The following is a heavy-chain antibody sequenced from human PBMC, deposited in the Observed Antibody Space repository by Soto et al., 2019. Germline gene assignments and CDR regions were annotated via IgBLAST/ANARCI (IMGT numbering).Heavy chain of an antibody. J-gene: IGHJ5*02. CDR2: TRNKANSYTT. CDR3: SRDLGS. Sequence: EVQLVESGGGLVQPGGSLRLSFAASGFTFSDHHMDWVRQPPGKGLEWVGRTRNKANSYTTEYAASVKGRFTISRDDSKNSLYLQMNSLKTEDTAVYYCSRDLGSWGQGTLVTVSS. CDR1: GFTFSDHH. V-gene: IGHV3-72*01.